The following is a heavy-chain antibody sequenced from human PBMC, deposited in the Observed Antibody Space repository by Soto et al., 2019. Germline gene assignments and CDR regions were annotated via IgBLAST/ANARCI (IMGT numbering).Heavy chain of an antibody. V-gene: IGHV1-69*06. CDR3: ARDLPSLEVRSYGMDV. D-gene: IGHD3-10*01. CDR2: ITPVFGTP. J-gene: IGHJ6*02. CDR1: GGTFSSYR. Sequence: SVKVSCKVSGGTFSSYRFSWVRQAPGQGLECMGGITPVFGTPDYAQKFQGRVTVTADRSANTAYMELSRLTSEDTAVYYCARDLPSLEVRSYGMDVWGQGTTVTVSS.